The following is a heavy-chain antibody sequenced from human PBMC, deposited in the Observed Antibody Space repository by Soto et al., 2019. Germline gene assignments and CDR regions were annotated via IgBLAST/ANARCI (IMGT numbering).Heavy chain of an antibody. V-gene: IGHV4-34*01. CDR3: STRAYDTNGYYRFDP. CDR2: INHSGRV. D-gene: IGHD3-22*01. J-gene: IGHJ5*01. CDR1: GGSFSGHS. Sequence: SETLSLTCAVYGGSFSGHSWTWIRQSPGKGLEWIGDINHSGRVNYSPSLKSRVTISLDTSKNQLSLTLSAVTAADTAMYYCSTRAYDTNGYYRFDPWGQGTLVTVSS.